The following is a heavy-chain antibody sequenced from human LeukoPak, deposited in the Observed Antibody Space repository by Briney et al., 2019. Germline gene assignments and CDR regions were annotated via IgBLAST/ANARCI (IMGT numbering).Heavy chain of an antibody. Sequence: SQTLSLTCTLSGGSISSGDYYWSWIRQPPGKGLEWIAYMYYSGSTYYNPSLKSRVTMSADTSKNQLSLKLSSVTAADTAVYYCARPYYYDSRIDPWGQGILVTVSS. CDR2: MYYSGST. D-gene: IGHD3-22*01. J-gene: IGHJ5*02. CDR3: ARPYYYDSRIDP. CDR1: GGSISSGDYY. V-gene: IGHV4-30-4*01.